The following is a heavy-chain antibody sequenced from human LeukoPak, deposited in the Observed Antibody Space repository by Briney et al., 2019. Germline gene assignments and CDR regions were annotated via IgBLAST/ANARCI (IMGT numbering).Heavy chain of an antibody. J-gene: IGHJ6*03. V-gene: IGHV1-69*05. D-gene: IGHD6-13*01. Sequence: GASVKVSCKASGGTFSSYAISWVRQAPGQGLEWMGGIIPIFGTANYAQKFQGRVTITTDESTSTAYIELSSLRSEDTAVYYCARVSRQQLVHIYYYYMDVWGKGTTVTVSS. CDR2: IIPIFGTA. CDR3: ARVSRQQLVHIYYYYMDV. CDR1: GGTFSSYA.